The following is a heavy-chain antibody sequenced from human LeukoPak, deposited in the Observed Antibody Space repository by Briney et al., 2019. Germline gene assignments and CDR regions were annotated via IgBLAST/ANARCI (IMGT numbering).Heavy chain of an antibody. J-gene: IGHJ4*02. CDR2: ISSSSSAI. CDR1: GFTFSSYG. CDR3: ARGPNYYDSSGYHPNDY. Sequence: AGGSLRLSCAASGFTFSSYGIDWVRQTPGKGLEWVSYISSSSSAINYADSVRGRFTISRDNAKNSLYLQMNSLRSEDTAVYYCARGPNYYDSSGYHPNDYWGQGTLVTVSS. V-gene: IGHV3-48*01. D-gene: IGHD3-22*01.